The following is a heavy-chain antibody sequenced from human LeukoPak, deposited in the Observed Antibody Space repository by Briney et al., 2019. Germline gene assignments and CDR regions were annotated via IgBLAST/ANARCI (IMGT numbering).Heavy chain of an antibody. CDR3: ARDLPLMVRGVIITYYHGMDV. CDR1: GFTVSSNY. J-gene: IGHJ6*02. V-gene: IGHV3-66*01. Sequence: PGGSLRLSCAASGFTVSSNYMSWVRQAPGKGLEWVSVIYSGGSTYYADSVKGRFTISRDNSKNTLYLQMNSLRAEDTAVYYCARDLPLMVRGVIITYYHGMDVWGQGTTVTVSS. D-gene: IGHD3-10*01. CDR2: IYSGGST.